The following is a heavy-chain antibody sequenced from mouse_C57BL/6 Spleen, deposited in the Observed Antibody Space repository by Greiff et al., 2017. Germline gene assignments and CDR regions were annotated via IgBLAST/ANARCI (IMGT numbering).Heavy chain of an antibody. D-gene: IGHD2-4*01. CDR3: AREGDYDEYYYAMDY. CDR2: ISYDGSN. J-gene: IGHJ4*01. Sequence: EVKLMESGPGLVKPSQSLSLTCSVTGYSITSGYYWNWIRQFPGNKLEWMGYISYDGSNNYNPSLKNRISITRDTSKNQFFLKLNSVTTEDTATYYCAREGDYDEYYYAMDYWGQGTSVTVSS. CDR1: GYSITSGYY. V-gene: IGHV3-6*01.